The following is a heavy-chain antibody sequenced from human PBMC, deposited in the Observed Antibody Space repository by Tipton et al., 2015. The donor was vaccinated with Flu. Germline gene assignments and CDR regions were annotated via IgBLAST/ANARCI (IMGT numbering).Heavy chain of an antibody. CDR3: ASKVANWGVWEPLDY. CDR1: GGSISSSRYY. V-gene: IGHV4-39*07. CDR2: IYHSGTA. D-gene: IGHD7-27*01. Sequence: TLSLTCTVSGGSISSSRYYWGWIRQPPGKGLEWIGSIYHSGTAYYNPSLKSRVTISVDTSKNQISLKLSSVTAADTAVYYCASKVANWGVWEPLDYWGPGTLVTVSS. J-gene: IGHJ4*01.